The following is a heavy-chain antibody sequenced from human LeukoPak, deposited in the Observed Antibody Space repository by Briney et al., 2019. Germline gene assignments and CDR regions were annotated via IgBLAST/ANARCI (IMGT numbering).Heavy chain of an antibody. CDR1: GGSISSSSYY. J-gene: IGHJ3*02. CDR2: IYYSGST. Sequence: SETLSLTCTVSGGSISSSSYYWGWIRQPPGKGLEWIGSIYYSGSTYYNPSLKSRVTISVDTSKNQFSLKLSSVTAADTAVYYCARDPNFWSAADAFVIWGQGTMVTVSS. V-gene: IGHV4-39*07. D-gene: IGHD3-3*01. CDR3: ARDPNFWSAADAFVI.